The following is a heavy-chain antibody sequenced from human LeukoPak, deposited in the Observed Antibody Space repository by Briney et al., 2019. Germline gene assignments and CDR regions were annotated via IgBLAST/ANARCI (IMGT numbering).Heavy chain of an antibody. CDR2: INPNSGCT. V-gene: IGHV1-2*02. D-gene: IGHD6-19*01. CDR3: ARWGLNSSGWYYFDY. J-gene: IGHJ4*02. CDR1: GYTFTGYH. Sequence: ASVKVSCKASGYTFTGYHMHWVRQAPGQGLEWMGWINPNSGCTNYAQKFQGRVTMTRDTSIRTAYMELSRLRSDDTAVDYCARWGLNSSGWYYFDYWGQGTLVTVSS.